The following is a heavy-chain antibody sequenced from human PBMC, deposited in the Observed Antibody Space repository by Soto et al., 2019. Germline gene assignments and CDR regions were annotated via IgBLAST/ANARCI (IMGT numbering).Heavy chain of an antibody. CDR1: GFTFSSYG. CDR2: IWYDGSNK. D-gene: IGHD5-18*01. J-gene: IGHJ4*02. CDR3: ARDEYPGAYSFGYYFDN. V-gene: IGHV3-33*01. Sequence: QVQLVESGGGVVQPGRSLRLSCAASGFTFSSYGMHWVRQAPGKGLEWVAVIWYDGSNKYYADSVKGRFTISRDNSKNTLYLQMNSLRAEDTAVYYCARDEYPGAYSFGYYFDNWGQGTLVTVSS.